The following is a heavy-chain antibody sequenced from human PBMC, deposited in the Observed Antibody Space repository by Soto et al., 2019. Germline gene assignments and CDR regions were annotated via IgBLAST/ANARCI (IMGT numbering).Heavy chain of an antibody. CDR2: IQHSGST. D-gene: IGHD6-19*01. J-gene: IGHJ6*02. V-gene: IGHV4-34*01. CDR1: GGSLSGYY. Sequence: QVQLQQWGAGLLKPSETLSLICAVYGGSLSGYYWTWIRQPPGKGLEWIGEIQHSGSTNYNPSLKSRGTIALDTSKDQCSLKVNSVTAADTAVYYCARGSPRIAVAGMPPDRIPKIDCYGLDVWGQGITVTVSS. CDR3: ARGSPRIAVAGMPPDRIPKIDCYGLDV.